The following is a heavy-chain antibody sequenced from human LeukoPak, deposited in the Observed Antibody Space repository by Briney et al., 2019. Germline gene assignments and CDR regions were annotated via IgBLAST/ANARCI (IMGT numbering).Heavy chain of an antibody. CDR2: ISHRGRT. D-gene: IGHD3-22*01. CDR3: ARVNQEDYYDSSGYYSPFDF. J-gene: IGHJ4*02. Sequence: PSQTLSLTCTVSDGSITTDDYFWSWIRRPPGKGLEWIGYISHRGRTYSNPSLESRLTMSVDRSQNQFFLKLSSVTAADTAVYYCARVNQEDYYDSSGYYSPFDFWGQGTLVTVSS. V-gene: IGHV4-30-2*01. CDR1: DGSITTDDYF.